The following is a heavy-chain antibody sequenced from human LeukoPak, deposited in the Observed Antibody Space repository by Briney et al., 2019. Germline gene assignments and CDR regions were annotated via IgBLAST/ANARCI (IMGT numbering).Heavy chain of an antibody. J-gene: IGHJ4*02. CDR1: GFTFSSYW. CDR3: AKRDTSGSYYFDY. Sequence: GGSLRLSCSASGFTFSSYWMSWVRQAPGKGLEWVSAITSSGSNTYFADSVKGRFTISRDNSKNTLYLQMNSLRAEDTAVYLCAKRDTSGSYYFDYWGQGTLVTVSS. V-gene: IGHV3-23*01. D-gene: IGHD3-22*01. CDR2: ITSSGSNT.